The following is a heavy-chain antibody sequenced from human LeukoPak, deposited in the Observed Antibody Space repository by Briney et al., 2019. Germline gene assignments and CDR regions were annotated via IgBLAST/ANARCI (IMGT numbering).Heavy chain of an antibody. D-gene: IGHD3-3*01. V-gene: IGHV3-48*04. J-gene: IGHJ4*02. CDR3: ARGPFWSGYYDD. CDR2: ISDSGSTI. CDR1: GFTFSSYS. Sequence: GGSLRLSCAASGFTFSSYSMNWVRQAPGKGLEWVSYISDSGSTIYYADSVKGRFTISRDNAKNSLYLQVNSLRAEDTAVYYCARGPFWSGYYDDWGQGTLVTVSS.